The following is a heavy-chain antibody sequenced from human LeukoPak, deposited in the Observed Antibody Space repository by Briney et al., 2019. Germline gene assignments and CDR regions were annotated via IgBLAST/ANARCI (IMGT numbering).Heavy chain of an antibody. CDR3: AKLAAMVISETFDY. CDR1: GFTFSSYG. J-gene: IGHJ4*02. D-gene: IGHD5-18*01. Sequence: GGSLRLSCAASGFTFSSYGMHWVRQAPGKGLEWVAVISYDGSNKYYAGSVKGRFTISRDNSKNTLYLQMNSLRAEDTAVYYCAKLAAMVISETFDYWGQGTLVTVSS. V-gene: IGHV3-30*18. CDR2: ISYDGSNK.